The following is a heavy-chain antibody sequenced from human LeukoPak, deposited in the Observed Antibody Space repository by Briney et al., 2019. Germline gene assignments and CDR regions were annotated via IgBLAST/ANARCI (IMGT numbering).Heavy chain of an antibody. CDR2: INPNSGGT. J-gene: IGHJ3*02. V-gene: IGHV1-2*02. CDR3: ARDTPVVGDAFDI. CDR1: GYTFTGYY. D-gene: IGHD2-2*01. Sequence: ASVKVSCKASGYTFTGYYMHWVRQAPGQGLEWMGWINPNSGGTNYAQKFQGRVTMTRDTSISTAYMELSRLRSDDTAVYYCARDTPVVGDAFDIWGQGTMVTVSS.